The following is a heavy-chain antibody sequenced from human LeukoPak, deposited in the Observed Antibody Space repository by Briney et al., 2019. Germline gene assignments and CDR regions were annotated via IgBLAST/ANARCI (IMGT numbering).Heavy chain of an antibody. CDR1: GGIFSSYA. V-gene: IGHV1-18*01. J-gene: IGHJ3*02. Sequence: VKVSCKASGGIFSSYAISWVRQAPGQGLEWMGWISAYNGNTNYAQKLQGRVTMTTDTSTSTAYMELRSLRSDDTAVYYCARDPYYYGSNAFDIWGQGTMVTVSS. CDR2: ISAYNGNT. D-gene: IGHD3-10*01. CDR3: ARDPYYYGSNAFDI.